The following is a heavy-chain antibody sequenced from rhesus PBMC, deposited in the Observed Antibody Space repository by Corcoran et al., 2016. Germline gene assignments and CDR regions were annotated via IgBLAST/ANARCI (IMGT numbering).Heavy chain of an antibody. D-gene: IGHD1-26*01. V-gene: IGHV4-122*02. CDR1: GYSTSSGYG. CDR3: ARDITGTHYGLDS. J-gene: IGHJ6*01. CDR2: IAYSGST. Sequence: QLQLQESGPGLVKPSETLSLTCAVSGYSTSSGYGWSWSRQPPGKGLEWIGYIAYSGSTSYNPSLKSPVTISRDTSKNQFSLKLSSVTAADTAVYYCARDITGTHYGLDSWGQGVVVTVSS.